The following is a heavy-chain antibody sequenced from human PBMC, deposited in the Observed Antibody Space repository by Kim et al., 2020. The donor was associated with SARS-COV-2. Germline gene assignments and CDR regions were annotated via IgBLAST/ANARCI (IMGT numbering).Heavy chain of an antibody. Sequence: SETLSLTCTVSGGSISSGGYYWSWIRQHPGKGLEWIGYIYYSGSTYYNPSLKSRVTISVDTSKNQFSLKLSSVTAADTAVYYCARDRRTGTTRYDYYYGMDVWGQGTTVTVSS. J-gene: IGHJ6*02. CDR1: GGSISSGGYY. CDR3: ARDRRTGTTRYDYYYGMDV. V-gene: IGHV4-31*03. CDR2: IYYSGST. D-gene: IGHD1-7*01.